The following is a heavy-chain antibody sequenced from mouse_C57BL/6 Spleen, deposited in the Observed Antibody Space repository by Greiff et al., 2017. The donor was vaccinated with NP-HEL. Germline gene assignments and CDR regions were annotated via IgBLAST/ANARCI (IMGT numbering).Heavy chain of an antibody. Sequence: QVQLQQSGAELVRPGASVTLSCKASGCTFTDYEMHWVKQTPVHGLEWIGAIDPETGGTAYNQKFKGKAILTADKSSSTAYMELRSLTSEDSAVFYCTRDVYYPYWHRGVWDTGTTLTVPS. J-gene: IGHJ1*03. CDR3: TRDVYYPYWHRGV. D-gene: IGHD2-3*01. CDR2: IDPETGGT. V-gene: IGHV1-15*01. CDR1: GCTFTDYE.